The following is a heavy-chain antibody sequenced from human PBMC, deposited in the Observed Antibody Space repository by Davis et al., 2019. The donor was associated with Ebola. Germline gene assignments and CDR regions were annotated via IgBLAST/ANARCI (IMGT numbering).Heavy chain of an antibody. CDR1: GFTFDDYT. V-gene: IGHV3-43*01. Sequence: PGGSLRLSCAASGFTFDDYTMHWVRQAPGKGLEWVSLISWDGGSTYYADSVKGRFTISRDNAKNSLYLQMNSLRAEDTAVYYCARGLDVWGQGTTVTVSS. CDR2: ISWDGGST. J-gene: IGHJ6*02. CDR3: ARGLDV.